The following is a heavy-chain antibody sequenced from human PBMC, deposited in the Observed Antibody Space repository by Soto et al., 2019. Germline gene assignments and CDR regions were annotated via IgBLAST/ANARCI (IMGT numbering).Heavy chain of an antibody. V-gene: IGHV1-3*01. CDR3: ARDRGAIFGVVPFDY. J-gene: IGHJ4*02. CDR1: GYTFTSYA. Sequence: GASVKVSCKASGYTFTSYAMHWVRQAPGQRLEWMGWINAGNGNTKYSQKFQGRVTITRDTSASTAYMELSSLRSEDTAVYYCARDRGAIFGVVPFDYWGQGTLVTVSS. CDR2: INAGNGNT. D-gene: IGHD3-3*01.